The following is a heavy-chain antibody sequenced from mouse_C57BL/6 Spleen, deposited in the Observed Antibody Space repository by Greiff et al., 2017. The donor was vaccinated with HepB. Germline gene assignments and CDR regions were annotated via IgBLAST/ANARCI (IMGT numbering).Heavy chain of an antibody. J-gene: IGHJ3*01. CDR3: TTYSSGYWVFAY. Sequence: EVQLQQSGAELVRPGASVKLSCTASGFNIKDYYMHWVKQRPEQGLEWIGRIDPEDGDTEYAPKFQGKATMTADTSSNTAYLQLSSLTSEDTAVYYCTTYSSGYWVFAYWGQGTLVTVSA. CDR2: IDPEDGDT. V-gene: IGHV14-1*01. D-gene: IGHD3-2*02. CDR1: GFNIKDYY.